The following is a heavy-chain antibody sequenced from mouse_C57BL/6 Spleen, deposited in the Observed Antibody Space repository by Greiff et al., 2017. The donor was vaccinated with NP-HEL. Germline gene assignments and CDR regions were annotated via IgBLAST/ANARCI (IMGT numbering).Heavy chain of an antibody. CDR2: ISYDGSN. V-gene: IGHV3-6*01. CDR1: GYSITSGYY. J-gene: IGHJ3*01. CDR3: ARDSLSDEKEDWFAY. Sequence: EVKLQESGPGLVKPSQSLSLTCSVTGYSITSGYYWNWIRQFPGNKLEWMGYISYDGSNNYNPSLKNRISITRDTSKNQFFLKLNSVTTEDTATYYCARDSLSDEKEDWFAYWGQGTLVTVSA.